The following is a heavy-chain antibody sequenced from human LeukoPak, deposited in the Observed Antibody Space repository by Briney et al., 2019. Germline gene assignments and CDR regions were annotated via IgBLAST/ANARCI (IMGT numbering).Heavy chain of an antibody. V-gene: IGHV3-23*01. CDR2: ISGSGGST. CDR1: GFTFSSYA. CDR3: ARRFTMVQGVIIDDFAFDI. D-gene: IGHD3-10*01. Sequence: PGGSLRLSCAASGFTFSSYAMSWVRQAPGKGLEWVSAISGSGGSTYYADSVKGRFTISRDNSKNTLYLQMNSLRAEDTAVYYCARRFTMVQGVIIDDFAFDIWGQGTMVTVSS. J-gene: IGHJ3*02.